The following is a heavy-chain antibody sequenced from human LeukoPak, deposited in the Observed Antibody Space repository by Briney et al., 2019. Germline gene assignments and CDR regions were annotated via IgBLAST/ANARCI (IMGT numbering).Heavy chain of an antibody. CDR1: GDSISNSY. CDR2: IYHSGST. Sequence: SETLSLTCTVSGDSISNSYWSWIRQSPGKGLEWMGYIYHSGSTNYNPSLMSRVTISVDTSKNQFSLKLSSVTAADTAVYYCASVRPVGPLDYWGQGTLSPSPQ. V-gene: IGHV4-59*01. CDR3: ASVRPVGPLDY. J-gene: IGHJ4*02.